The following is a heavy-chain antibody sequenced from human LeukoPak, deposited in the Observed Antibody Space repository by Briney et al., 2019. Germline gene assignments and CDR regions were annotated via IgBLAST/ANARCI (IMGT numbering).Heavy chain of an antibody. V-gene: IGHV2-5*04. CDR2: IYWDDDK. D-gene: IGHD3-16*02. CDR1: GFSLDTSGVG. J-gene: IGHJ3*02. CDR3: VRLYCGGRYDYVWRNYLDTFDI. Sequence: SGPTLVKPTQTLTLTCTFSGFSLDTSGVGVGWIRQPPGKALEWLALIYWDDDKRYSPSLESRLTITKDTSESQVVLTVTNMDPVDTGTYYCVRLYCGGRYDYVWRNYLDTFDIWGQGTMVTVSS.